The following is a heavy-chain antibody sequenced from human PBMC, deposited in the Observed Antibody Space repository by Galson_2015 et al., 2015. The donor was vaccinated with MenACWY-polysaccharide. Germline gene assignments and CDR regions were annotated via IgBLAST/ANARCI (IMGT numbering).Heavy chain of an antibody. CDR3: ARRAPGWELFRQFFFHGMDV. D-gene: IGHD3-10*01. J-gene: IGHJ6*02. Sequence: SLRLSCAVSGFTFNTYAMSWVRQAPGKGLEWVSAISGSGDNTYYADSVRGRFTISRDNSRNTLFLQMNSLRVEDTAVYYCARRAPGWELFRQFFFHGMDVWGQGTTVTVSS. CDR2: ISGSGDNT. V-gene: IGHV3-23*01. CDR1: GFTFNTYA.